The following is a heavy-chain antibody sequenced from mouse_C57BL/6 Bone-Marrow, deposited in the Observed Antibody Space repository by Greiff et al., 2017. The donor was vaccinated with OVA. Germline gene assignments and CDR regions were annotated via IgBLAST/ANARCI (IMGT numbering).Heavy chain of an antibody. J-gene: IGHJ2*01. CDR2: IDPSDSYT. Sequence: QVQLQQPGAELVKPGASVKLSCKASGYTFTSYWMQWVKQRPGQGLEWIGEIDPSDSYTNYNQKFKGKATLTVDTSSSTAYMQLSSLTSEDSAVYYCARHYYGSSPHYFDYWGQGTTLTVSS. D-gene: IGHD1-1*01. CDR1: GYTFTSYW. CDR3: ARHYYGSSPHYFDY. V-gene: IGHV1-50*01.